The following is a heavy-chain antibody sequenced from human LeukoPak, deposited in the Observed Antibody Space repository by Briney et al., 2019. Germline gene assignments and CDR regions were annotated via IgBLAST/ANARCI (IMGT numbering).Heavy chain of an antibody. Sequence: GESLKISCKGSGYSFTSCWIGWVRQMPAKGLEWMGIIYSRDSETRYLQSFQDQVTIHSNKSIRTAYLPWTRLNASDTALYYCARYVWASTTVTDYWGQGTLVTVSS. V-gene: IGHV5-51*01. CDR1: GYSFTSCW. J-gene: IGHJ4*02. CDR3: ARYVWASTTVTDY. CDR2: IYSRDSET. D-gene: IGHD4-17*01.